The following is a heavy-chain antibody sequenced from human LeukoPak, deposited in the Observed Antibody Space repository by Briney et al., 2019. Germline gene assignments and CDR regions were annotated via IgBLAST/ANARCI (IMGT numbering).Heavy chain of an antibody. D-gene: IGHD3-22*01. J-gene: IGHJ4*02. Sequence: GASVKVSCKASGYTFTSYGISWVRQAPGQGLEWMGWISAYNGNTEYAQKVQGRVTMTTDTSTSTAYMELRSLRSDDTAVYYCARYYDSSGYYYLDYWGQGTLVTVSS. V-gene: IGHV1-18*01. CDR1: GYTFTSYG. CDR2: ISAYNGNT. CDR3: ARYYDSSGYYYLDY.